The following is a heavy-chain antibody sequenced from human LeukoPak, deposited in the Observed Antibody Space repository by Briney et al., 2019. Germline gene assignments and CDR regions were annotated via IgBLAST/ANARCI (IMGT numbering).Heavy chain of an antibody. CDR2: FDPEDGKT. D-gene: IGHD6-13*01. CDR3: ATNDGQQQLVRHY. Sequence: GASVKVSCKVSGYTLTELSMHWVRQAPGKGLEWMGGFDPEDGKTIYAQKFQGRVTMTEDTSTDTAYMELSSLRSEDTAVYYCATNDGQQQLVRHYWGQGTLVTVSS. CDR1: GYTLTELS. J-gene: IGHJ4*02. V-gene: IGHV1-24*01.